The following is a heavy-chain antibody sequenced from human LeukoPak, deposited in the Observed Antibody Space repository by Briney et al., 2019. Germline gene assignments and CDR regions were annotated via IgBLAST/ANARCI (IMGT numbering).Heavy chain of an antibody. Sequence: SVKVSCKASGGTFSSYAISWVRQAPGQGLEWMGGIIPIFGTANYAQKFQGRVTITADESTSTAYMELSSLRSEDTAVYYCARRGGYYDSSGYSNWFDPWGQGTLVTVSS. CDR3: ARRGGYYDSSGYSNWFDP. V-gene: IGHV1-69*01. CDR2: IIPIFGTA. D-gene: IGHD3-22*01. CDR1: GGTFSSYA. J-gene: IGHJ5*02.